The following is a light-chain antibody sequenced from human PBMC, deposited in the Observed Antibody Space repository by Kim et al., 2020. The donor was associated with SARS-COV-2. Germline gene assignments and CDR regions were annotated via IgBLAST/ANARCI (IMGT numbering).Light chain of an antibody. J-gene: IGKJ5*01. V-gene: IGKV1-39*01. Sequence: DIQMTQSPSSLSASVGDRVTITCRASDGISRYLNWYQQRRGKAPKLLIYATTDLQPGVPSRFSGSGSQTDFTLTINSVQPEDSATYYCQQSFSIPPTFGRGTRLEIK. CDR3: QQSFSIPPT. CDR2: ATT. CDR1: DGISRY.